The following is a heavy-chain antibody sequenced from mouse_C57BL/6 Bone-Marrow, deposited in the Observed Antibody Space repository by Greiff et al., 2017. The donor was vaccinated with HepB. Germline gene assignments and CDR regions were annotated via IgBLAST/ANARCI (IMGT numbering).Heavy chain of an antibody. CDR2: FYPGSGSI. CDR3: ARHEDRNWAFDY. CDR1: GYTFTEYT. Sequence: QVHVKQSGAELVKPGASVKLSCKASGYTFTEYTIHWVKQRSGQGLEWIGWFYPGSGSIKYNEKFKDKATLTADKSSSTVYMELSRLTSEDSAVYFCARHEDRNWAFDYWGQGTTLTVSS. D-gene: IGHD4-1*01. V-gene: IGHV1-62-2*01. J-gene: IGHJ2*01.